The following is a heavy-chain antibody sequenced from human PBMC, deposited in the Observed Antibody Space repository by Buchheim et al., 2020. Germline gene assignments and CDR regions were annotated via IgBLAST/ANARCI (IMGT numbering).Heavy chain of an antibody. D-gene: IGHD2-2*01. V-gene: IGHV2-70*01. CDR2: IDWDGDE. J-gene: IGHJ5*02. CDR1: GFSLSTGGMC. Sequence: QVTLRESGPALVKPTQTLPLTCTFSGFSLSTGGMCVSWIRQPPGKALEWLALIDWDGDEYYSKSLRTRLTISKDTSKNQVVLTMTNMDPVDTATYYCARATRAYSWFDPWGQGTL. CDR3: ARATRAYSWFDP.